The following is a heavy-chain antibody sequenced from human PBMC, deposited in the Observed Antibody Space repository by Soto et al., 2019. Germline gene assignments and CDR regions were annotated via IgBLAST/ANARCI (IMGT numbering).Heavy chain of an antibody. CDR2: IYYSGST. J-gene: IGHJ4*02. CDR1: GGSISSYY. V-gene: IGHV4-59*01. D-gene: IGHD5-12*01. Sequence: SETLSLTCTVSGGSISSYYWSWIRQPPGKGLEWIGYIYYSGSTNYNPSLKSRVTISVDTSKNQFSLKLSSVTAADTAVYYCARNGDRVIDEYSGYDWGQGTLVTVSS. CDR3: ARNGDRVIDEYSGYD.